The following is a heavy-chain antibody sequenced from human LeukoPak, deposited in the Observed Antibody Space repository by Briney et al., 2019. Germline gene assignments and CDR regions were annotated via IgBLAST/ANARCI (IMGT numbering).Heavy chain of an antibody. J-gene: IGHJ4*02. CDR2: IYTSGST. CDR3: ARGVHIAAAGINFDY. Sequence: PSETLSLTCTVSGGSISSYYWSWIRQPAGKGLEWIGRIYTSGSTNYNPSLKSRVTISVDTSKNQFSLKLSSVTAADTAVYYCARGVHIAAAGINFDYWGQGTLVTVSS. V-gene: IGHV4-4*07. D-gene: IGHD6-13*01. CDR1: GGSISSYY.